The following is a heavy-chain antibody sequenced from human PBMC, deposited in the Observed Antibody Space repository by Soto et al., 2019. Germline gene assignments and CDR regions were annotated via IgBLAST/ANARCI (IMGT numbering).Heavy chain of an antibody. J-gene: IGHJ4*02. Sequence: PSETLSLTCTVSGGSISSSSYYWGWIRQPPGKGLEWIGSISYSGRTYYNPSLKSRVTISVDTSKNKFSLKLSSVTAADTAVYYCARRYGGNLDYWGQGTLVTVSS. V-gene: IGHV4-39*01. D-gene: IGHD1-26*01. CDR1: GGSISSSSYY. CDR2: ISYSGRT. CDR3: ARRYGGNLDY.